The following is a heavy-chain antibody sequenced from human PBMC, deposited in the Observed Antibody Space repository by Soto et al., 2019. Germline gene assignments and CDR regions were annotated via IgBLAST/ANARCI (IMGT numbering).Heavy chain of an antibody. CDR3: AHMSSSAYFDY. D-gene: IGHD6-13*01. CDR2: IYWDDDK. Sequence: QITLKESGPPLVKPTQTLTLTCTFSGFSLSTSGVGVGWIRQPPGKALEWLALIYWDDDKRYSPSLKSRLTITKDTSKNQVVLTMTNMHPVDTATYYCAHMSSSAYFDYWGQGTLVTVSS. J-gene: IGHJ4*02. CDR1: GFSLSTSGVG. V-gene: IGHV2-5*02.